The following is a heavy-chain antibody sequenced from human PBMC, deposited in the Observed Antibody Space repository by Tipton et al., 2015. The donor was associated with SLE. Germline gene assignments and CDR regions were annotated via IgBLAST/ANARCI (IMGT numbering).Heavy chain of an antibody. CDR2: ISNSGSTI. D-gene: IGHD1-14*01. Sequence: SLRLSCAASGFTLSTYEMNWVRQAPGKGLEWVSYISNSGSTINYADSVKGRFTISRDEAKNSLYLQMNSLRVEDTAVYYCAREGRTRADAFDIWGQGTLVTVSS. CDR3: AREGRTRADAFDI. V-gene: IGHV3-48*03. J-gene: IGHJ3*02. CDR1: GFTLSTYE.